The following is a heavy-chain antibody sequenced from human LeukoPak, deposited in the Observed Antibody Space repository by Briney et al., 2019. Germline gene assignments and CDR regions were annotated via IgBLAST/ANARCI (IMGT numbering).Heavy chain of an antibody. D-gene: IGHD6-13*01. CDR3: ARAYSSSWYDSGLFDP. V-gene: IGHV4-4*07. J-gene: IGHJ5*02. Sequence: SETLSLTCTVSGGSISSYYCSWIRQPAGKGLEWIGRIYTSGSTNYNPSLKSRVTMSVDMSKNQFSLKLSSVTAADTAVYYCARAYSSSWYDSGLFDPWGQGTLVTVSS. CDR2: IYTSGST. CDR1: GGSISSYY.